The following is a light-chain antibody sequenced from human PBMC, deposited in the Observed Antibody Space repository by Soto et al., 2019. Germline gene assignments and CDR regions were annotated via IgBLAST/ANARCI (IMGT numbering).Light chain of an antibody. V-gene: IGLV1-40*01. CDR3: QSYDSMLSGSGV. Sequence: QSVLTQPPSVSGAPGQRVTISWTGSSSNIGAGYDVHWYQQLPGTAPKLLIYGNSNRPSGVSDRFSGSKSGTSASLAITGLQAEDEADYYCQSYDSMLSGSGVFGGGTKLTVL. CDR1: SSNIGAGYD. CDR2: GNS. J-gene: IGLJ2*01.